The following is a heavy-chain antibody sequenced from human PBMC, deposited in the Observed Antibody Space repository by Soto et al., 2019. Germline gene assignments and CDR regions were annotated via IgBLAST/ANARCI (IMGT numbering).Heavy chain of an antibody. CDR1: GCTFTSYA. CDR2: INAGNGNT. D-gene: IGHD4-4*01. Sequence: ASVKVSCKASGCTFTSYAMHWVRQAPGQRLEWMGWINAGNGNTKYSQKFQGRVTITRDTSASTAYMELSSLRSEDTAVYYCAREEPHSNYGFDYCGQGTLLTVSS. CDR3: AREEPHSNYGFDY. V-gene: IGHV1-3*01. J-gene: IGHJ4*02.